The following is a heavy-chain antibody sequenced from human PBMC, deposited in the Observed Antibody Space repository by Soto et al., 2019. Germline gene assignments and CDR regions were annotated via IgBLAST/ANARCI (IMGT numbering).Heavy chain of an antibody. CDR3: AKVRGRCSSTSCYRFDY. CDR2: ISRSGGST. J-gene: IGHJ4*02. Sequence: EVQLLESGGGLVQPGGSLRLSCAASGFTFSSYAISWVRQAPGKGLEWVSAISRSGGSTYYADSVKGRFTISRDNSKNTLYPQMNSLRAEDTAVYYCAKVRGRCSSTSCYRFDYWGQGTLVTVSS. D-gene: IGHD2-2*01. CDR1: GFTFSSYA. V-gene: IGHV3-23*01.